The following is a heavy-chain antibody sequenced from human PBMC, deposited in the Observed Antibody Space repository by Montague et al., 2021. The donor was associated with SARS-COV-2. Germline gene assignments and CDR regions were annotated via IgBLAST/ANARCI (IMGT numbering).Heavy chain of an antibody. V-gene: IGHV2-70*11. D-gene: IGHD4-23*01. CDR1: GFSLSTSGMC. CDR2: IDWXXXK. CDR3: ARAQTTVAYDY. Sequence: PALVKPTQTLTLTCTFSGFSLSTSGMCVSWIRQPPGKALEWLARIDWXXXKYYSTSLKTRLTISKDTSKNQVVLTMTNMDPVDTATYYCARAQTTVAYDYWGQGTLVTVSS. J-gene: IGHJ4*02.